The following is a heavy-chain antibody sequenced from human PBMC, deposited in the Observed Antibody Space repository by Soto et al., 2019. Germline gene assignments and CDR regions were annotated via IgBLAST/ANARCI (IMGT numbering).Heavy chain of an antibody. CDR2: ISSSGTGI. CDR1: RFTFSDYY. D-gene: IGHD2-2*01. V-gene: IGHV3-11*04. CDR3: ASTSACMRCAGEGPRYYGLDV. J-gene: IGHJ6*02. Sequence: GGSLRLSCAASRFTFSDYYMIWIRQAPVKVLEWASYISSSGTGIYYADSVKGRFTISRDNARNSLYLQMNSLRAEDTAVYYCASTSACMRCAGEGPRYYGLDVWGQGTTVTVSS.